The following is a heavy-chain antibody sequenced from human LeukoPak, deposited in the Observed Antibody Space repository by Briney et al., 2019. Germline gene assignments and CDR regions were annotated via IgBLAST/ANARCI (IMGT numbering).Heavy chain of an antibody. CDR3: ARHFGSKSRDAFDI. Sequence: PSETLSLTCAVYGGSFSGYYWSWIRQPPGKGLEWIGEINHSGSTNYNPSLKSRVTISVNTPKNQFSLKLSFVTAADTAVYYCARHFGSKSRDAFDIWGQGTMVTVSS. V-gene: IGHV4-34*01. D-gene: IGHD3-10*01. CDR1: GGSFSGYY. CDR2: INHSGST. J-gene: IGHJ3*02.